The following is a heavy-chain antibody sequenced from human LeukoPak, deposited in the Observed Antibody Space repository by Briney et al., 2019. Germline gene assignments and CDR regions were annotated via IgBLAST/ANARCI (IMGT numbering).Heavy chain of an antibody. CDR1: GYTFTGHF. D-gene: IGHD6-6*01. J-gene: IGHJ4*02. CDR2: IDPNNGDT. CDR3: AREYSSSALGS. V-gene: IGHV1-2*02. Sequence: ASVKVSCRASGYTFTGHFLHWVRQAPGQGLEWMAWIDPNNGDTHYAQNFQGRITVTRDTSISTVYMELSSLRSEDTAVYYCAREYSSSALGSWGQGTLVTVSS.